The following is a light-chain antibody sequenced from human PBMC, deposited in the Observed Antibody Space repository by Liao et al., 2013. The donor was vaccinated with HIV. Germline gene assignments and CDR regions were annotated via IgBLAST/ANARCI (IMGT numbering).Light chain of an antibody. CDR2: QNS. V-gene: IGLV3-1*01. J-gene: IGLJ3*02. CDR3: QVWDSSSNRGV. CDR1: KLGDKY. Sequence: SYELTQPPSVSVSPGQTASITCSGDKLGDKYACWYQQKPGQSPVLVIYQNSKRPSGIPERFSGSNSGNTATLTISRVEAEDEADYSCQVWDSSSNRGVFGGGTKLTVL.